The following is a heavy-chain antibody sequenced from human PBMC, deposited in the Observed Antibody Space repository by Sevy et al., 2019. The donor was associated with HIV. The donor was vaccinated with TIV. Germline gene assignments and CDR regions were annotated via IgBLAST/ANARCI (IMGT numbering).Heavy chain of an antibody. CDR1: GSTFRSYA. D-gene: IGHD6-19*01. J-gene: IGHJ4*02. Sequence: GGSLRLSCEASGSTFRSYAMSWVRQAPGKGLEWVSGIIGSGDNTYYADSVKGRFTVSRDNSKNTLYVQMNSLRAEDTAVYYCAKGVSWLVLGGYFDYWGQGTPVTVSS. CDR2: IIGSGDNT. V-gene: IGHV3-23*01. CDR3: AKGVSWLVLGGYFDY.